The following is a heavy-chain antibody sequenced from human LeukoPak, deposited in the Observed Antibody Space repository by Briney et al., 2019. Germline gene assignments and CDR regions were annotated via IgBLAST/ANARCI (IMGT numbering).Heavy chain of an antibody. CDR1: GFTVSSNY. Sequence: GSLRLSCAASGFTVSSNYMSWIRQPPGKGLEWIGEINHSGSTNYNPSLKSRVTISVDTSKNQFSLKLSSVTAADTAVYYCANYDYWGQGTLVTVSS. CDR2: INHSGST. CDR3: ANYDY. V-gene: IGHV4-34*08. D-gene: IGHD5-24*01. J-gene: IGHJ4*02.